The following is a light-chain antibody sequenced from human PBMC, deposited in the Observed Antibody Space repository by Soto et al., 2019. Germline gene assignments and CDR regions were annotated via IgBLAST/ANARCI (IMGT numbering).Light chain of an antibody. Sequence: QSVLTQPASVSGSPGQSITISCTGTSSDVGGYNYVSWYQQHPGRAPKLILYEVSTRPSGVSNRFSGSKSGNTASLTISGLQAEDEADYYCSSYTSSSTVVFGGGTKLTVL. CDR1: SSDVGGYNY. J-gene: IGLJ2*01. CDR3: SSYTSSSTVV. CDR2: EVS. V-gene: IGLV2-14*01.